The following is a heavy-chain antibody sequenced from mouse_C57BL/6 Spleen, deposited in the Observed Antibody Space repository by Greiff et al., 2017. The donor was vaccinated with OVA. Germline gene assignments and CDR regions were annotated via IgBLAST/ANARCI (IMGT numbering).Heavy chain of an antibody. J-gene: IGHJ1*03. CDR3: ARTGINDAHWYFDV. D-gene: IGHD5-2*01. CDR2: IDPNSGGT. Sequence: VQLQQPGAELVKPGASVKLSCKASGYTFTSYWMHWVKQRPGRGLEWIGRIDPNSGGTKYNEKFKSKATLTVDKPSSTAYMQLSSLTSEDSAVYYCARTGINDAHWYFDVWGTGTTVTVSS. CDR1: GYTFTSYW. V-gene: IGHV1-72*01.